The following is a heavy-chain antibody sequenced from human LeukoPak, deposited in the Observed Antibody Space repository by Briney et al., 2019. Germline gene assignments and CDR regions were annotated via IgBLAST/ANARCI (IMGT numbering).Heavy chain of an antibody. J-gene: IGHJ4*02. CDR2: IIPIFGTA. V-gene: IGHV1-69*05. Sequence: SVKVSCKASGGTFSIYAISWVRQAPGQGLEWMGGIIPIFGTANYAQKFQVRVTITTDQSTSTAYMELSSLRSEDTAVYYCARVGSSGSNYWGQGTLVTVSS. CDR1: GGTFSIYA. CDR3: ARVGSSGSNY. D-gene: IGHD3-22*01.